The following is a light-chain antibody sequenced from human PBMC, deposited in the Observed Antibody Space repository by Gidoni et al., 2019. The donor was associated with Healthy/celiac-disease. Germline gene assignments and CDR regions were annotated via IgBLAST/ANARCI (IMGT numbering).Light chain of an antibody. CDR1: QSVSSY. CDR2: DAS. Sequence: IVLTQSPATLSLSPGERATLSCRASQSVSSYLAWYQPKPGQAPRLLISDASNRATGIPARFSGSGSGTDFILTISSLEPEDFAVYYCQQRSNWPPTFGQGTRLEIK. J-gene: IGKJ5*01. V-gene: IGKV3-11*01. CDR3: QQRSNWPPT.